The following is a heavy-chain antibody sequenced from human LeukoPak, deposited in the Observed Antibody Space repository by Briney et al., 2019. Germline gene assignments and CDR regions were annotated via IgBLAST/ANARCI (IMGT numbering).Heavy chain of an antibody. V-gene: IGHV1-8*03. CDR3: ARERGYYDFWSGPSFMDV. CDR2: MNPNSGNT. J-gene: IGHJ6*03. CDR1: GYTFTSYD. Sequence: ASVKVSCKASGYTFTSYDINWVRQATGQGLEWMGWMNPNSGNTGYAQKFQGRVTITRNTSISTAYMELSSLRSEDTAVYYCARERGYYDFWSGPSFMDVRGKGTTVTVSS. D-gene: IGHD3-3*01.